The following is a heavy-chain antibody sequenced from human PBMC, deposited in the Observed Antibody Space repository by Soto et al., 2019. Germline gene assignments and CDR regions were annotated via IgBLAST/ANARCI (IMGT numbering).Heavy chain of an antibody. CDR1: GGSFSGYY. CDR2: ISHSGSA. J-gene: IGHJ6*02. D-gene: IGHD3-3*01. CDR3: ARGTHDFWSGYYIRYYYGMDV. V-gene: IGHV4-34*01. Sequence: SETLSLTCAVYGGSFSGYYWSWIRQPPGKGLEWIGEISHSGSANYNPSLKSRVTISVDTSKNQFSLKLSSVTAADTAVYYCARGTHDFWSGYYIRYYYGMDVWGQGTTVTVSS.